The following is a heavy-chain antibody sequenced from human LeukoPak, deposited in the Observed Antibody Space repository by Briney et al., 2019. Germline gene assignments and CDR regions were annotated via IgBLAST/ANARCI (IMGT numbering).Heavy chain of an antibody. J-gene: IGHJ1*01. CDR2: ISYDGSNK. V-gene: IGHV3-30-3*01. CDR3: AAGVYYDSSGYYYLPEYFQH. Sequence: PGGSLRLSCAASGFTFSSYAMHWVRQAPGKGLEWVAVISYDGSNKYYADSVKGRFTISRDNSKNTLYLRMNSLRSEDTAVYYCAAGVYYDSSGYYYLPEYFQHWGQGTLVTVSS. D-gene: IGHD3-22*01. CDR1: GFTFSSYA.